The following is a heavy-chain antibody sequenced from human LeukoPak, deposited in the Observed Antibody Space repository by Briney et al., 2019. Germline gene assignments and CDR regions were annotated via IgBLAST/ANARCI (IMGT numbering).Heavy chain of an antibody. CDR2: VSGSGGST. Sequence: GGSLRLSCAASGFTFSSYAMSWVRQGPGKGLEWVSAVSGSGGSTYYADYVKGRFTISRDNSKNTLYLQMNSLRAEDTAVYYCAKDRHRGYYDILTGPSWFDPWGQGTLVTVSS. D-gene: IGHD3-9*01. V-gene: IGHV3-23*01. CDR1: GFTFSSYA. J-gene: IGHJ5*02. CDR3: AKDRHRGYYDILTGPSWFDP.